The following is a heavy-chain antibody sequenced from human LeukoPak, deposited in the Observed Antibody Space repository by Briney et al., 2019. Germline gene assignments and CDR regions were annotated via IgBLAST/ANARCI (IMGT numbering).Heavy chain of an antibody. V-gene: IGHV3-21*01. CDR3: PGEHRYCSGSD. CDR1: GYPFSSYS. D-gene: IGHD3-10*01. CDR2: ISSSSSYI. J-gene: IGHJ4*02. Sequence: GGSLSLSCTASGYPFSSYSMNGVRQSRGEGREGVSSISSSSSYIYNADSVKGRFTNSRDNAKNSLYLQMNGLRAEERAVYYCPGEHRYCSGSDWGQGTLVTVSS.